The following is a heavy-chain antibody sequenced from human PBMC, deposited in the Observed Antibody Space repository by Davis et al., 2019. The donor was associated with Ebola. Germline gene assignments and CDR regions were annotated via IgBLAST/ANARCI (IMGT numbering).Heavy chain of an antibody. V-gene: IGHV1-18*04. CDR1: GYTFTSYG. CDR2: ISAYNGNT. CDR3: ARGRWVSSSLHDAFDI. Sequence: AASVKVSCKASGYTFTSYGISWVRQAPGQGLEWMGWISAYNGNTNYAQKFQGRVTMTRDTSISTAYMELSRLRSDDTAVYYCARGRWVSSSLHDAFDIWGQGTMVTVSS. D-gene: IGHD6-6*01. J-gene: IGHJ3*02.